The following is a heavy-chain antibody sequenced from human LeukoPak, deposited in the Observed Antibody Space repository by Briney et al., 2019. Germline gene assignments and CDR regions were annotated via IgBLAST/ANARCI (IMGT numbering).Heavy chain of an antibody. Sequence: PGRSLRLSCAASGFTFTRYGMHSVRQAPGKGLEWVAVIWYDGSNKYYADSVKGRFTISRDNSKNTLYLQMNSLRAEDTAVYYCVTEWSTNWFDPWGQGTLVTVSS. CDR3: VTEWSTNWFDP. CDR2: IWYDGSNK. J-gene: IGHJ5*02. V-gene: IGHV3-33*01. CDR1: GFTFTRYG. D-gene: IGHD2/OR15-2a*01.